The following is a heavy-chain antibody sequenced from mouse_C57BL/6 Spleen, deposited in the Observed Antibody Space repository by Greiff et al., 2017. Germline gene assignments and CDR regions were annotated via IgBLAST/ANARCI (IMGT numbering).Heavy chain of an antibody. CDR2: IDPSDSYT. CDR3: ARVLDYAMDY. Sequence: QLQQPGAELVMPGASVKLSCKASGYTFTSYWMHWVKQRPGQGLEWIGEIDPSDSYTNYNQKFKGKSTLTVDKSSSTAYMQLSSLTSEDSAVYYCARVLDYAMDYWGQGTSVTVSS. J-gene: IGHJ4*01. V-gene: IGHV1-69*01. CDR1: GYTFTSYW.